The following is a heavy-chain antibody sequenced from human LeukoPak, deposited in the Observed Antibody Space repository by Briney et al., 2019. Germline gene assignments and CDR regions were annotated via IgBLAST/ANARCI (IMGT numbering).Heavy chain of an antibody. CDR1: GYSFTSYW. V-gene: IGHV5-51*01. D-gene: IGHD3-3*01. CDR3: ARLSYDFWSGYYLDY. CDR2: IYPGDSDT. J-gene: IGHJ4*02. Sequence: GESLQISCKGSGYSFTSYWIGWVRQMPGKGLEWMGIIYPGDSDTRYSPSFQGQVTISADKSISTAYLQWSSLKASDTAMYYCARLSYDFWSGYYLDYWGQGTLVTVSS.